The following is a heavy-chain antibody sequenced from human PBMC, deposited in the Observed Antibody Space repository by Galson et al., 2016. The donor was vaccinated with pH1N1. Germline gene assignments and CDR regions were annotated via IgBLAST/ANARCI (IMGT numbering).Heavy chain of an antibody. CDR1: GFTFRSYA. Sequence: SLRLSCAASGFTFRSYAMIWVRQAPRKGLEWVSTISGNGGSTYYAAPVTGRFTVSRDRSMNTLYLQMNRLRAEDTAVYYCVKDLRDIVVLIDLTQYGGQGTLGTVSS. CDR2: ISGNGGST. CDR3: VKDLRDIVVLIDLTQY. D-gene: IGHD3-22*01. J-gene: IGHJ4*02. V-gene: IGHV3-23*01.